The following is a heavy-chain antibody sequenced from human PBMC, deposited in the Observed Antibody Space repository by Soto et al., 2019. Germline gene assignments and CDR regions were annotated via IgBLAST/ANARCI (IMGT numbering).Heavy chain of an antibody. J-gene: IGHJ4*02. CDR2: IYYSGST. CDR1: GGSISSYY. CDR3: ARTTDEYSSSSFYFDY. D-gene: IGHD6-6*01. V-gene: IGHV4-59*01. Sequence: SETLSLTCTVSGGSISSYYWSWIRQPPGKGLEWIGYIYYSGSTNYNPSLKSRVTISVDTSKNQFSLKLSSVTAADTAVYYCARTTDEYSSSSFYFDYWGQGTLVTVSS.